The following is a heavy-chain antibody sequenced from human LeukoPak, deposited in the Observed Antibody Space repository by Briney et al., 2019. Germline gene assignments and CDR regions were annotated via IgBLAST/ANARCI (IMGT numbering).Heavy chain of an antibody. D-gene: IGHD2-15*01. Sequence: ASVKVSCKASGYTFTGYDINWVRQATGQGLEWMGWMNPNSGNTGYAQKFQGRVTITRNTSISTAYMELSSLRSEDTAVYYCARAGTRIHKLLLKYWGQGTLVTVSS. CDR3: ARAGTRIHKLLLKY. CDR2: MNPNSGNT. J-gene: IGHJ4*02. CDR1: GYTFTGYD. V-gene: IGHV1-8*03.